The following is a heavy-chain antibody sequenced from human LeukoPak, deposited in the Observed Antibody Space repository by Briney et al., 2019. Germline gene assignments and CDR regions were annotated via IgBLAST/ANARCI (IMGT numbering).Heavy chain of an antibody. CDR1: GGSISSYY. Sequence: SETLSLTCIVSGGSISSYYWSWIRQPPGKGLEWIGRIYTSGSTNYNPSLKSRVTMSVDTSKNQFSLKLSSVTAADTAVYYCASDKRVWFGELLSEPVDYWGQGTLVTVSS. CDR3: ASDKRVWFGELLSEPVDY. CDR2: IYTSGST. D-gene: IGHD3-10*01. J-gene: IGHJ4*02. V-gene: IGHV4-4*07.